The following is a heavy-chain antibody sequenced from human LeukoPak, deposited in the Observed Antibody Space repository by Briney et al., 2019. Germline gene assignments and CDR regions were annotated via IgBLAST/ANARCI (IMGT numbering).Heavy chain of an antibody. V-gene: IGHV1-2*06. CDR1: GPTFSVYY. CDR3: ARVVTGTGWFDP. CDR2: ISPNSGAT. Sequence: ASVKVSCKASGPTFSVYYIHWARQAPGQGLEWMGRISPNSGATNYAQKFQGRVTMTRDTSISTAYMELSSLTSDDSAVYYCARVVTGTGWFDPCGQGTLVTVSS. J-gene: IGHJ5*02. D-gene: IGHD1-1*01.